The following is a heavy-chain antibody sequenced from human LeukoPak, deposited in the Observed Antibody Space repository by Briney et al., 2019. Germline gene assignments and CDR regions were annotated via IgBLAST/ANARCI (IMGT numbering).Heavy chain of an antibody. CDR2: ITSRGSTI. CDR1: GFTFSDYY. D-gene: IGHD3-10*01. CDR3: ARVSGGSVSYYFDY. V-gene: IGHV3-11*04. Sequence: NPGGCLRLSCAASGFTFSDYYMSWIRQAPGKGLEWISYITSRGSTIYYADSVKGRFTISRDNAKKSLYLQMNSLRAEDTAVYYCARVSGGSVSYYFDYWGQGTLVTVSS. J-gene: IGHJ4*02.